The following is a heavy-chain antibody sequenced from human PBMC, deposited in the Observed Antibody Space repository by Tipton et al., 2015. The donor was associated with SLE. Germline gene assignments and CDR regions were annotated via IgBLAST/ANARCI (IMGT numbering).Heavy chain of an antibody. J-gene: IGHJ2*01. Sequence: LSLTCTVSGGSISSYYWSWIRQPPGKGLEWIGYIYYSVFTNYSPSLKSRVTISLDTSKKQVSLKLSSVSAADTAVYYCARSAGATRPHWYFDVWGRGSLVTVSS. V-gene: IGHV4-59*01. CDR3: ARSAGATRPHWYFDV. CDR2: IYYSVFT. CDR1: GGSISSYY. D-gene: IGHD5-12*01.